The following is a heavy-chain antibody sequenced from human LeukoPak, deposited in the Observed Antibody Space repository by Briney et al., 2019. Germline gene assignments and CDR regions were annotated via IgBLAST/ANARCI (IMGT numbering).Heavy chain of an antibody. J-gene: IGHJ4*02. V-gene: IGHV4-59*01. CDR3: ARVGYSSSCFDY. Sequence: PSETLSLTCTVSGGSISSYYWSWIRQPPGKGLEWIGYIYYSGSTNYNPSLKSRVTISVDTSKSQFSLKLSSVTAADTAVYYCARVGYSSSCFDYWGQGTLVTVSS. CDR1: GGSISSYY. CDR2: IYYSGST. D-gene: IGHD6-13*01.